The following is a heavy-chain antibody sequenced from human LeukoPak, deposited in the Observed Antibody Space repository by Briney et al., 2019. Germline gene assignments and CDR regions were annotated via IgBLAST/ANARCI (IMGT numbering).Heavy chain of an antibody. Sequence: SETLSLTCAVYGGSFSAYYWSWIRGTPGKGLEWIGEINQSGSANHNPSLKSRVTISVDTSKNQFSLEMSSVTAADTAVYYCALDLTPFYDFWSSYYGYWGEGTLVTVSS. CDR2: INQSGSA. CDR1: GGSFSAYY. CDR3: ALDLTPFYDFWSSYYGY. J-gene: IGHJ4*02. V-gene: IGHV4-34*01. D-gene: IGHD3-3*01.